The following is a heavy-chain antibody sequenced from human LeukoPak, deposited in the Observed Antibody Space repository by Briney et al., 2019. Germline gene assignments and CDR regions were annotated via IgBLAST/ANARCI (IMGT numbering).Heavy chain of an antibody. D-gene: IGHD1-26*01. Sequence: SETLSLTCTVSGGTISRYYWSWIRQPPGKGLEWIAYIDYSGSTNYNPSLKSRLTISLDASKNQFSLKLSSVTAVDTAVYYCARDRRRDLLHAFDIWGQGTMVTVSS. J-gene: IGHJ3*02. CDR2: IDYSGST. CDR1: GGTISRYY. CDR3: ARDRRRDLLHAFDI. V-gene: IGHV4-59*01.